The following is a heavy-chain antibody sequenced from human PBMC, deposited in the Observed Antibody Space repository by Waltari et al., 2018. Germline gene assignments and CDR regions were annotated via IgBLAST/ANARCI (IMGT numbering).Heavy chain of an antibody. CDR2: IYPGDSDT. Sequence: EVQLVQSGAEVKKPGESLKISCKGSGYSFTSYWIGWVRQMPGNGLEWMGIIYPGDSDTRYSPSFQGQVTISADKSISTAYLQWSSLKASDTAMYYCARGDIVVVPAAIEADAFDIWGQGTMVTVSS. CDR3: ARGDIVVVPAAIEADAFDI. V-gene: IGHV5-51*01. J-gene: IGHJ3*02. D-gene: IGHD2-2*02. CDR1: GYSFTSYW.